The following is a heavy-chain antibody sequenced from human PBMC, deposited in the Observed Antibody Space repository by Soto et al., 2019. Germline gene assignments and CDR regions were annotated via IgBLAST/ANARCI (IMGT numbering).Heavy chain of an antibody. D-gene: IGHD2-8*02. V-gene: IGHV3-48*02. CDR1: GFTFSSYS. CDR3: ARDPKDTGEYYYWYFDL. Sequence: EVQLVESGGGLVQPGGSLRLSCAASGFTFSSYSMNWVRQAPGKGLEWVSYISTSSSTIYYADSVKGRFTISRDNAKNSLYLQMNSLREEDTAVYYCARDPKDTGEYYYWYFDLWGRGTLVTVSS. CDR2: ISTSSSTI. J-gene: IGHJ2*01.